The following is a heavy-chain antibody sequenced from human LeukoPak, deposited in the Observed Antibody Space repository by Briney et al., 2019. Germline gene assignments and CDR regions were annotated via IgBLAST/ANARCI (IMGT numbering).Heavy chain of an antibody. V-gene: IGHV3-11*06. Sequence: SGGSLRLSCAASGFIFSDYYMSWIRQAPGKGLEWVSYISNSRTYTNYADSVKGRFTISRDNAKNSLYLQMSSLGAEDTAIYYCSRDRGGGDIYFDYWGQGTLVTVSS. D-gene: IGHD2-21*02. J-gene: IGHJ4*02. CDR2: ISNSRTYT. CDR1: GFIFSDYY. CDR3: SRDRGGGDIYFDY.